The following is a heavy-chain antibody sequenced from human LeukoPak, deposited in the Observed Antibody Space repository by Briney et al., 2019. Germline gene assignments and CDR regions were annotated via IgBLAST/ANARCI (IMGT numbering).Heavy chain of an antibody. D-gene: IGHD3-22*01. CDR1: GGSISNYF. Sequence: PSETLSLTCTVSGGSISNYFWSWIRQPPGKGLEWIGYIYYSGSTNYNPSLKSRVTISIDTSKNQFSLKLSSVTAADTAVYYCARHYSDSSGYKLDYWGQGTLVTVSS. CDR3: ARHYSDSSGYKLDY. V-gene: IGHV4-59*01. CDR2: IYYSGST. J-gene: IGHJ4*02.